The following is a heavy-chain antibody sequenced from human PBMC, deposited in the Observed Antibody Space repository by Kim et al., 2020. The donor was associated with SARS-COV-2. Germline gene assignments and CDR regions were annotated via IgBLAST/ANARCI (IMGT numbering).Heavy chain of an antibody. V-gene: IGHV3-53*01. J-gene: IGHJ6*02. CDR2: TYSGGST. CDR1: GFTVSSHY. CDR3: ARARLVTYGLDV. Sequence: GGSLRLSCAASGFTVSSHYMSWVRQAPGKGLEWVSVTYSGGSTYYADSVKGRFTISRDNAKNTLNLQMNSLSAEDTAVYYCARARLVTYGLDVWGQGTPVTV.